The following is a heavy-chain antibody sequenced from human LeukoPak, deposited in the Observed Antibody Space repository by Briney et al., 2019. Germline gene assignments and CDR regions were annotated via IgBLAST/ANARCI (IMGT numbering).Heavy chain of an antibody. CDR2: ISSSSSYI. D-gene: IGHD4-23*01. Sequence: GGSLRLSCAASGFTFSSYWMHWVRQAPGKGLEWVSSISSSSSYIYYADSVKGRFTISRDNAKNSLYLQMNSLRAEDTAVYYCARVPDYGGNTWGQGTLVTVSS. J-gene: IGHJ4*02. V-gene: IGHV3-21*01. CDR3: ARVPDYGGNT. CDR1: GFTFSSYW.